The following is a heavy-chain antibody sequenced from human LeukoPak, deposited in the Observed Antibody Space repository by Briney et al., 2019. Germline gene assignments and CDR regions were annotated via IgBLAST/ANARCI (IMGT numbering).Heavy chain of an antibody. CDR1: GFTVSSNY. V-gene: IGHV3-53*01. D-gene: IGHD1-26*01. CDR3: ARDPVGGDYFDY. J-gene: IGHJ4*02. Sequence: GGSLRLSCAASGFTVSSNYMSWVRQAPGKGLEWVSVIYSGGSTYYADSVKGRFTISRDNSKNTLYLQMNSLRAEDTAVYYCARDPVGGDYFDYWGQGTLVTVSS. CDR2: IYSGGST.